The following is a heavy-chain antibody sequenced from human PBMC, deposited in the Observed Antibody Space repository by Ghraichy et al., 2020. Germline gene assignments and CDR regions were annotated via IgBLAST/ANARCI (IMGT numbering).Heavy chain of an antibody. D-gene: IGHD3-22*01. V-gene: IGHV3-74*01. J-gene: IGHJ5*02. CDR3: VRDRSSERVVGYNWFDL. CDR2: INGEGSTI. CDR1: GFAFSSHW. Sequence: GGSLRLSCAASGFAFSSHWMHWVRQDPGTGLMWVSRINGEGSTIDYADSVKGRFTISRDNAKNTLYLQMSSLRAEDTAVYYCVRDRSSERVVGYNWFDLWGKGALVIVSS.